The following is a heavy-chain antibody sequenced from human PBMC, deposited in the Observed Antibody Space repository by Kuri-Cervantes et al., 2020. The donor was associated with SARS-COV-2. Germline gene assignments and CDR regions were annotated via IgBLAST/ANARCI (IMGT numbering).Heavy chain of an antibody. J-gene: IGHJ1*01. V-gene: IGHV3-23*01. CDR1: GFTFSSYA. CDR2: IGGSGVRT. D-gene: IGHD3-16*01. Sequence: GESLKISCAASGFTFSSYAMNWVRQAPGKRLEWVSVIGGSGVRTNYADSVKGRFTISRDNSKNTLYLQMNSLRAEDTAVYYCAKVGGHREYFQNWGQGTLVTVSS. CDR3: AKVGGHREYFQN.